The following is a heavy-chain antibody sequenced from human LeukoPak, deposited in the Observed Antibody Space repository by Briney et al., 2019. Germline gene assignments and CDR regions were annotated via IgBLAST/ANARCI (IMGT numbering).Heavy chain of an antibody. CDR1: GYNFSSYA. V-gene: IGHV3-23*01. D-gene: IGHD5-24*01. CDR3: AKGVEMATIDGFFDY. J-gene: IGHJ4*02. Sequence: GGSLRLSCAASGYNFSSYAMSWVRQAPGKWLEWVSAISGSGGSTYYADSVKGRFTISRDNSKNTLYLQMNSLRAEDTAVYYCAKGVEMATIDGFFDYWGQGTLVTVSS. CDR2: ISGSGGST.